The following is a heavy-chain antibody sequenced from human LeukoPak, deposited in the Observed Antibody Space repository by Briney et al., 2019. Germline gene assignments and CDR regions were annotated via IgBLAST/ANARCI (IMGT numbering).Heavy chain of an antibody. V-gene: IGHV1-3*01. D-gene: IGHD1-26*01. Sequence: ASVKVSCKASGYTFTSYAMHWVRQAPGQRLEWMGWINAGNGNTKYSQKFHGRVTITRDTPASTAYMELSSLRSEDTAVYYCARGPLGATTPFDYWGQGTLVTVSS. CDR2: INAGNGNT. J-gene: IGHJ4*02. CDR1: GYTFTSYA. CDR3: ARGPLGATTPFDY.